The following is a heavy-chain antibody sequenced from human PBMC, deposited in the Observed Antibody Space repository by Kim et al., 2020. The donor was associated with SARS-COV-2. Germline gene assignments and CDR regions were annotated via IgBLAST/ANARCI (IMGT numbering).Heavy chain of an antibody. CDR1: GGSVSSGSYY. CDR2: IYYSGST. J-gene: IGHJ4*02. Sequence: SETLSLTCTVSGGSVSSGSYYWSWIRQPPGKGLEWIGYIYYSGSTNYNPSLKSRVTISVDTSKNQFSLKLSPVTAADTAVYYCARGEGGSVHFDYWGQGTLVTVSS. D-gene: IGHD3-16*01. CDR3: ARGEGGSVHFDY. V-gene: IGHV4-61*01.